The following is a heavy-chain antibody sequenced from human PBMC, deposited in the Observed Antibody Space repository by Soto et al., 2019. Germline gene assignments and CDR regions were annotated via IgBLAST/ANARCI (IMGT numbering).Heavy chain of an antibody. CDR2: IYYSGST. CDR1: GGSISSYY. J-gene: IGHJ4*02. Sequence: SETLSLTCTVSGGSISSYYWSWIRQPPGKGLEWIGYIYYSGSTNYNPSLKSRVTISVDTSKNQFSLKLSSVTAADTAVYYCARVYGSGSYYVFDYWGQGTLVTVAS. V-gene: IGHV4-59*01. D-gene: IGHD3-10*01. CDR3: ARVYGSGSYYVFDY.